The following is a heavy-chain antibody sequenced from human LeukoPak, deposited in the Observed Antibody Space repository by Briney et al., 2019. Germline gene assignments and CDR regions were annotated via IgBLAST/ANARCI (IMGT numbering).Heavy chain of an antibody. Sequence: ASVKVSCKASGYTFTSYGISWVRQAPGQGLEWMGWISAYNGNTNYAQKLQGRVTMTTDTSTSTAYMEVRSLRSDDTAVYYCARGGVGYYASSVTYHFDYWGQGTLVTVSS. J-gene: IGHJ4*02. CDR1: GYTFTSYG. CDR2: ISAYNGNT. V-gene: IGHV1-18*01. D-gene: IGHD3-22*01. CDR3: ARGGVGYYASSVTYHFDY.